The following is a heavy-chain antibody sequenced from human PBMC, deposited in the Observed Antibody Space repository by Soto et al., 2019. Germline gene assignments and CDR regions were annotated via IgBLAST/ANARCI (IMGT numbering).Heavy chain of an antibody. Sequence: GGSLRLSCISSGFTFRTYTMNWVRQAPGKGLEWVSGIRGFSPYTFYAESVKGRFTISRDNAKNSVFLQMDSLRAEDTAVYYCARDRGYDAHDYYYKAMDVWGQGTTVTV. CDR2: IRGFSPYT. D-gene: IGHD5-12*01. CDR3: ARDRGYDAHDYYYKAMDV. J-gene: IGHJ6*02. CDR1: GFTFRTYT. V-gene: IGHV3-21*01.